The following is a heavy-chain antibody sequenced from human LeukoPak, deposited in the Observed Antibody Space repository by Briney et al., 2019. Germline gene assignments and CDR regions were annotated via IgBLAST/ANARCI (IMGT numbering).Heavy chain of an antibody. CDR3: ARDYYYDSSGSLWDKDAFDI. J-gene: IGHJ3*02. V-gene: IGHV1-18*01. Sequence: ASVRVSCKASGYTFTSYGISWVRQAPGQGLEWMGWISAYNGNTNYAQKLQGRVTMTTDTSTSTAYVELRSLRSDDTAVYYCARDYYYDSSGSLWDKDAFDIWGQGTMVTVSS. D-gene: IGHD3-22*01. CDR1: GYTFTSYG. CDR2: ISAYNGNT.